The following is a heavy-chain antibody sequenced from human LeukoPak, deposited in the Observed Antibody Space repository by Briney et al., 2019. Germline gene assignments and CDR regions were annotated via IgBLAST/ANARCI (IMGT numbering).Heavy chain of an antibody. CDR2: IYWNDDK. CDR3: AHRLGATYFDY. V-gene: IGHV2-5*01. D-gene: IGHD1-26*01. Sequence: SGPTLVKPTQTLTLTCTFSGFSLSTSGVGGGWIRRPPGKALEWLALIYWNDDKRYSPSLKSRLTITKDTSKNQVVLTMANMDPVDTATYYCAHRLGATYFDYWGQGTLVTVSS. J-gene: IGHJ4*02. CDR1: GFSLSTSGVG.